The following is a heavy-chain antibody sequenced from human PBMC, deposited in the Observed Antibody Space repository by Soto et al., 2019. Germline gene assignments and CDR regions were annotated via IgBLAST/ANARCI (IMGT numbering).Heavy chain of an antibody. CDR2: IKGDGSEK. CDR3: ASSLL. V-gene: IGHV3-7*01. CDR1: GFTFSSYW. J-gene: IGHJ4*02. Sequence: EVQMVESGGGLVQPGGSLRLSCAASGFTFSSYWMYWVRQAPGKGLEWVANIKGDGSEKNYVDSVKGRFTISRDNAKNSLYLHMNSMRIKDTDVYYCASSLLRGQGTLVTVSS.